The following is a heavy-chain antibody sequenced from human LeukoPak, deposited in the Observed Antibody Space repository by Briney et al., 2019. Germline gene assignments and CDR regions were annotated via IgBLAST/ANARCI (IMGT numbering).Heavy chain of an antibody. V-gene: IGHV4-38-2*02. J-gene: IGHJ4*02. CDR2: IYHSGST. D-gene: IGHD2-2*02. CDR1: GYSISSGYY. CDR3: ARGAIQGSNDY. Sequence: SETLSLTCTVSGYSISSGYYWGWIRQPPGKGLEWIGSIYHSGSTYYNPSLKSRVTISVDTSKNQFSLKLSSVTAADTAVYYCARGAIQGSNDYWGQGTLVTVSS.